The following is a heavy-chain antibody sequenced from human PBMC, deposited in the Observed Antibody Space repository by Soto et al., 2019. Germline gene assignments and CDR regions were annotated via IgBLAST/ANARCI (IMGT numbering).Heavy chain of an antibody. J-gene: IGHJ6*03. CDR1: GYTFTNYA. D-gene: IGHD2-2*01. CDR3: ARGHLAVVPVASWYFYMDV. Sequence: ASVKVSCKASGYTFTNYAVHWVRQAPGQRLEWMGWINAGNGNTRYSQKFQGRVTITSDTSARTAYMELSSLRSEDTAVYYCARGHLAVVPVASWYFYMDVWGKGTTVTVSS. CDR2: INAGNGNT. V-gene: IGHV1-3*01.